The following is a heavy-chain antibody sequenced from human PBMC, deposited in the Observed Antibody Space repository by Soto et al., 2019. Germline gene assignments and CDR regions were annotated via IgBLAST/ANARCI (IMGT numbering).Heavy chain of an antibody. Sequence: QVQLVESGGGVVQPGRSLRLSCAASGFTFSSYGMHWVRQAPGKGLEWVAVISYDGSYNYYADYVKGRFTISRDNSKNTLYLQMNSLRAEDTAVYYCAKETREVSGTIDSDYWGQGTLVTVSS. V-gene: IGHV3-30*18. CDR3: AKETREVSGTIDSDY. D-gene: IGHD2-15*01. J-gene: IGHJ4*02. CDR1: GFTFSSYG. CDR2: ISYDGSYN.